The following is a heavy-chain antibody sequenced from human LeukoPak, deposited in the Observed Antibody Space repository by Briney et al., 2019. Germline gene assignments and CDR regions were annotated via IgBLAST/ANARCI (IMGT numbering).Heavy chain of an antibody. Sequence: GGSLRLSCAASGFTFSSYAMSWVRQAPGKGLEWVSAISGSGSSTYYADSVKDRFTISRDNSKNTLYLQMNSLRAEDTAVYYCAKMRWELLSDFDYWGQGTLVTVSS. CDR3: AKMRWELLSDFDY. CDR1: GFTFSSYA. D-gene: IGHD1-26*01. CDR2: ISGSGSST. V-gene: IGHV3-23*01. J-gene: IGHJ4*02.